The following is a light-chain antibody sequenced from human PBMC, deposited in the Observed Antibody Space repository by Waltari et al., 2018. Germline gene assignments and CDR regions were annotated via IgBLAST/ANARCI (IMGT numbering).Light chain of an antibody. CDR1: SSDVGNSNS. J-gene: IGLJ1*01. CDR2: DVN. CDR3: SSYTSSYTFV. V-gene: IGLV2-14*01. Sequence: QSALTQPASVSGSPGQSITISCPGTSSDVGNSNSVSWYQQHPGKAPKLMIYDVNKRPSGASNRFSGSKSGNTASLTVSGLQAEDEADYYCSSYTSSYTFVFGPGTRVTVL.